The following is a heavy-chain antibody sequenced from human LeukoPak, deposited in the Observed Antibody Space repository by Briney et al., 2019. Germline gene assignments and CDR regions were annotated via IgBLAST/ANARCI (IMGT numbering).Heavy chain of an antibody. V-gene: IGHV1-46*01. J-gene: IGHJ6*02. Sequence: AASVKVSCKASGYTFISYYMHWVRQAPGQGLEWMGIINPSGGSTSYAQKFQDRVTMTRDTSTSTVYMELSSLKSEDTAVYYCAREDVVLVDAVRYYYYGMDVWGQGTTVTVSS. CDR3: AREDVVLVDAVRYYYYGMDV. CDR2: INPSGGST. D-gene: IGHD2-8*01. CDR1: GYTFISYY.